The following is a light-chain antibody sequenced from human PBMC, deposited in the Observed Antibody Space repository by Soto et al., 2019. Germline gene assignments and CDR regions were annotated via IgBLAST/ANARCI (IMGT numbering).Light chain of an antibody. CDR2: EVS. J-gene: IGLJ1*01. CDR3: SSYSISTAYL. V-gene: IGLV2-14*01. Sequence: ALTHPASVSGSPGQSITISCTGTSSDVGGYDYVSWYQLHPGKAPKLMVFEVSNRPSGVSYRFSGSKSGNAASLTISGLQAEDEADYFCSSYSISTAYLFGTGTKVTVL. CDR1: SSDVGGYDY.